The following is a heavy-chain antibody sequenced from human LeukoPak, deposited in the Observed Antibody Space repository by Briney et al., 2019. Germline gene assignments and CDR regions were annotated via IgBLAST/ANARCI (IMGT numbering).Heavy chain of an antibody. CDR2: INHSGST. CDR1: GGSFSGYY. J-gene: IGHJ2*01. Sequence: PSETLSLTCAVYGGSFSGYYWSWIRQPPGKGLEWIGEINHSGSTNYNPSLKSRVTISVDTSKNQFSLKLNSVTAADTAVYYCARGRYYYGSGSYHGYFDLWGRGTLVTVSS. D-gene: IGHD3-10*01. V-gene: IGHV4-34*01. CDR3: ARGRYYYGSGSYHGYFDL.